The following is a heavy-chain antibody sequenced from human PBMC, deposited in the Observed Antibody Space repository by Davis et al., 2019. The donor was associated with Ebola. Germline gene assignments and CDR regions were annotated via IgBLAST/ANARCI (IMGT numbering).Heavy chain of an antibody. J-gene: IGHJ6*02. CDR2: IYTGGGT. CDR1: GFTVSSNQ. D-gene: IGHD2-15*01. V-gene: IGHV3-53*01. Sequence: PGGSLRLSCAVSGFTVSSNQLTWVRQAPGKGLEWVSVIYTGGGTDYADSVKGRFTISRDNSKNTLYLQMNSLRAEDTAVYYCARDARVVAASLLYYYYGMDVWGQGTTVTVSS. CDR3: ARDARVVAASLLYYYYGMDV.